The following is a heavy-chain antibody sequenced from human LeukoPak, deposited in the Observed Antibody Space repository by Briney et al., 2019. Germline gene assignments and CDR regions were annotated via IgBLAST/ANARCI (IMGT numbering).Heavy chain of an antibody. J-gene: IGHJ6*02. CDR2: IYYSGST. CDR1: GGSISSYY. V-gene: IGHV4-59*08. CDR3: ARGLRVRGVTYYYYYGMDV. Sequence: SETLSLTCTVSGGSISSYYWSWIRQPLGKGLEWIGYIYYSGSTNYNPSLKSRVTISVDTSKNQFSLKLSSVTAADTAVYYCARGLRVRGVTYYYYYGMDVWGQGTTVTVSS. D-gene: IGHD3-10*01.